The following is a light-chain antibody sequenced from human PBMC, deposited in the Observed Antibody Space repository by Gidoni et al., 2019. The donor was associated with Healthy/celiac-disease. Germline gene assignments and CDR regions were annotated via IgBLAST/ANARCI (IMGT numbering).Light chain of an antibody. Sequence: IQMNQSPSSLSASVVDRVTITCRASQGISNYLAWYQQKPGKVPKLLFYAASTLQSGVPSRFSGSGSGTDFTLTISSLQPEDVATYYCQKYNSAPPTFGQGTKVEIK. CDR2: AAS. J-gene: IGKJ1*01. CDR3: QKYNSAPPT. V-gene: IGKV1-27*01. CDR1: QGISNY.